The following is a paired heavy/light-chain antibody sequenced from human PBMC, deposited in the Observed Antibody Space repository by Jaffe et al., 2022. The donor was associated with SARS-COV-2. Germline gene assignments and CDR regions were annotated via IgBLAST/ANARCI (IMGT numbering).Heavy chain of an antibody. CDR1: GFTFNNYA. CDR2: ISDRGDTT. V-gene: IGHV3-23*01. J-gene: IGHJ5*02. CDR3: VKGSSPNWFDP. Sequence: EVQLLESGGGLAQPGGSLRLSCAASGFTFNNYAMSWIRQAPGKGLEWVSAISDRGDTTFYANFVRGRFTMSRDNSKNILYLQMDSLRAEDTAVYYCVKGSSPNWFDPRGQGTLVTVSS. D-gene: IGHD2-2*01.
Light chain of an antibody. CDR1: QSISTW. CDR3: QQYNNYPYT. J-gene: IGKJ2*01. Sequence: DIQMTQSPSTLSASAGDRVTITCRASQSISTWLAWYQQKPGKAPNLLIYKASSLESGVPSRFSGSGSGTEFTLTISSLQPDDFATYYCQQYNNYPYTFGQGTKLEIK. CDR2: KAS. V-gene: IGKV1-5*03.